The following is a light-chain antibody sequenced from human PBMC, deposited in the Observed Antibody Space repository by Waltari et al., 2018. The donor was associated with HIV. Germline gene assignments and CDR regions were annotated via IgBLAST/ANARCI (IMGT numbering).Light chain of an antibody. CDR2: LTS. V-gene: IGKV4-1*01. Sequence: DIVVTQSPDSLAVSLGERATMKCMSRQSLLYNQNNNNYLAWYQQRSGQPPKLLISLTSRRASGVPDRFTGSGSGTNFTLTISRLEAEDVAVYFCQQYHSTPYTFGQGTKLEIK. CDR1: QSLLYNQNNNNY. J-gene: IGKJ2*01. CDR3: QQYHSTPYT.